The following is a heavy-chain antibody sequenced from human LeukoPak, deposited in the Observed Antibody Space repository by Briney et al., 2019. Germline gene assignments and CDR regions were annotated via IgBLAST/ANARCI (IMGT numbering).Heavy chain of an antibody. Sequence: GGSLRLSCAASGFTFSSYEMNWVRQAPGKGLEWVSYISSSGSTIYYADSVKGRFTISRDNAKNSLYLQMNSLRAEDMALYYCAKALVGATMAFDIWGQGTMVTVSS. J-gene: IGHJ3*02. CDR1: GFTFSSYE. V-gene: IGHV3-48*03. D-gene: IGHD1-26*01. CDR2: ISSSGSTI. CDR3: AKALVGATMAFDI.